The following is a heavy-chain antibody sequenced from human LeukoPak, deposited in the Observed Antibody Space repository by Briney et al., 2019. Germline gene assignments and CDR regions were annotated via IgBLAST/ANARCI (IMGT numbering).Heavy chain of an antibody. CDR2: IRFDGSHK. V-gene: IGHV3-30*02. CDR3: AKDPGWELAGGGEYYFYYCMDV. Sequence: GGSLRLSCAASGFTFSSYGMHWVRQAPGKGLEWVASIRFDGSHKSYADSVKGRFTISRDYSKNTLYLQMNTLRAEDTAVYYCAKDPGWELAGGGEYYFYYCMDVWGKGTTVTVPS. J-gene: IGHJ6*03. D-gene: IGHD1-26*01. CDR1: GFTFSSYG.